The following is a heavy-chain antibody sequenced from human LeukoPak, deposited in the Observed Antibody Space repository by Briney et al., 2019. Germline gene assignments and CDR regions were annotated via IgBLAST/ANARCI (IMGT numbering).Heavy chain of an antibody. J-gene: IGHJ4*02. CDR2: INSDGSST. CDR1: GFTFSSYW. CDR3: ARGRIVGPTLSPAEFDY. Sequence: PGGSLRLPCAASGFTFSSYWMHWVRQAPGKGLVWVSRINSDGSSTSYADSVKGRFTISRDNAKKSLYLQMNSLRAEDTAVYYCARGRIVGPTLSPAEFDYWGQGTLVTVSS. V-gene: IGHV3-74*01. D-gene: IGHD1-26*01.